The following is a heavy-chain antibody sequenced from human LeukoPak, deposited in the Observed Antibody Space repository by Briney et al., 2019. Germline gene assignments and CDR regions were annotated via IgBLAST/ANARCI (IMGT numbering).Heavy chain of an antibody. J-gene: IGHJ4*02. CDR1: GLTFSSYA. V-gene: IGHV3-23*01. CDR2: ISGSGGST. CDR3: AKDPRLWFGEFYFDY. Sequence: GGSLRLSCAASGLTFSSYAMSWFGKAPGKGLGWVSAISGSGGSTYYADSVKGRFTISRDNSKNTLYLQMNSLRAEDTAVYYCAKDPRLWFGEFYFDYWGQGTLVTVSS. D-gene: IGHD3-10*01.